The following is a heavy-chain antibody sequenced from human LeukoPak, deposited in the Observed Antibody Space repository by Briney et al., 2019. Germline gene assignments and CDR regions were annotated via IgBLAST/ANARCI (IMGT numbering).Heavy chain of an antibody. CDR2: INHSGST. CDR3: ARRRWGAVGFDY. J-gene: IGHJ4*02. D-gene: IGHD6-13*01. Sequence: PSETLSLTCAVYGGSFSGYYWSWIRQPPGKGLEWIGEINHSGSTNYNPSLKSRVTISVDQSKNQFSLKLASVTAADTAVYYCARRRWGAVGFDYWGQGTLVTVSS. CDR1: GGSFSGYY. V-gene: IGHV4-34*01.